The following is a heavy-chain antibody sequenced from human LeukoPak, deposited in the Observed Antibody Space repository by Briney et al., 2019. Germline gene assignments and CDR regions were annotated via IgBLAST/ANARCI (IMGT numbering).Heavy chain of an antibody. Sequence: SETLSLTCTVSGGSISSYYWSWIRQPPGKGLEWIGYIYYSGSTNYNPSLKSRVTISVDTSKNQFSLKLSSVTAADTAVYYCARGDYDFWSGLRRGILTPQAEYFQHWGQGTLVTVSS. V-gene: IGHV4-59*01. D-gene: IGHD3-3*01. J-gene: IGHJ1*01. CDR2: IYYSGST. CDR1: GGSISSYY. CDR3: ARGDYDFWSGLRRGILTPQAEYFQH.